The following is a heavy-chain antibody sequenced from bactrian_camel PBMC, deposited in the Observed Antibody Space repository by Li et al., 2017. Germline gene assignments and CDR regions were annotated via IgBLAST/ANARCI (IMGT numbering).Heavy chain of an antibody. D-gene: IGHD5*01. CDR1: GYTSSSKC. CDR2: FIGVSGTT. Sequence: HVQLVESGGGSVRPGGSLTLSCVAPGYTSSSKCIGWFRRAPGKEREGVAFIGVSGTTAYADSVKGRFSISRDNAKDTLYLQMNSLKPEDTAMYLCAAGSDWGRCAAREYEWWGTSTQVTVS. CDR3: AAGSDWGRCAAREYEW. V-gene: IGHV3S1*01. J-gene: IGHJ4*01.